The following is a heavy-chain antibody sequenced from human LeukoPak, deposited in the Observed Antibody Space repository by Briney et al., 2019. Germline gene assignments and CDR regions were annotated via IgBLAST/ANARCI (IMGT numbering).Heavy chain of an antibody. CDR3: ARDPIRYCSGGSCVLGGYYYYGMDV. CDR2: INSDGSST. CDR1: GFTFSSYW. Sequence: GGSLRLSCAASGFTFSSYWMHWVRQAPGKGLVWVSRINSDGSSTNYADSVKGRFTISRDNAKNTLYLQMNSLRAEDTAVYYCARDPIRYCSGGSCVLGGYYYYGMDVWGQGTTVTVSS. V-gene: IGHV3-74*01. J-gene: IGHJ6*02. D-gene: IGHD2-15*01.